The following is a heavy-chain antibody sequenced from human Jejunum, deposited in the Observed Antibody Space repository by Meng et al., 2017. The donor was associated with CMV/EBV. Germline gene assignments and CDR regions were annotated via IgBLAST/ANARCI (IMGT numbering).Heavy chain of an antibody. CDR1: GGSINNYY. CDR3: ARGPGASTREGFDH. V-gene: IGHV4-4*07. Sequence: QGQWQEAGPGRVKPSETLSLTCTVSGGSINNYYWSWIRQSAGKGLEWIGRFYSSDTYNYHPSLNSRVTMSLDTSKKQFSLILSSVTAADTARYYCARGPGASTREGFDHWGLGTLVTVSS. CDR2: FYSSDTY. J-gene: IGHJ4*02. D-gene: IGHD1-26*01.